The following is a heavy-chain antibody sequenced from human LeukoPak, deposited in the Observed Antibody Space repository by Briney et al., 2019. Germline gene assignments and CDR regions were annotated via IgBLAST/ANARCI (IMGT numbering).Heavy chain of an antibody. CDR3: AKGRGFRVWDPWDN. D-gene: IGHD3-16*01. V-gene: IGHV3-7*03. J-gene: IGHJ4*02. Sequence: GGSLRLSCAASGFTFSRYWMTWVRQTPGKGLEWVANIKLDGSEKYYVDSVKGRFTISRDNAKNTLYLQMNSLRVEDTAVYYCAKGRGFRVWDPWDNWGQGTLITVSS. CDR2: IKLDGSEK. CDR1: GFTFSRYW.